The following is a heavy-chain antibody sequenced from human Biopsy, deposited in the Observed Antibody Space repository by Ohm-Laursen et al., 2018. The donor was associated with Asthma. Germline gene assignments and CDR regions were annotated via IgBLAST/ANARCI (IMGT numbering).Heavy chain of an antibody. CDR1: GVNVTNNY. D-gene: IGHD4-17*01. CDR3: ARAGDTNDYGPAFDI. V-gene: IGHV3-53*01. J-gene: IGHJ3*02. CDR2: MYAGGSR. Sequence: SLRLSCAASGVNVTNNYMTCVRQAPGKGLEWVSIMYAGGSRFYADRVKGRFTISRDNSKNTLYLQMDSLRPEDTALYYCARAGDTNDYGPAFDIWGLGTMVTVSS.